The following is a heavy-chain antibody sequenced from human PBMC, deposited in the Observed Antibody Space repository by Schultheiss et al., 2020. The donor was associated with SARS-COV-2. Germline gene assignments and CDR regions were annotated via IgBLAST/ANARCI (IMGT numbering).Heavy chain of an antibody. D-gene: IGHD2-2*02. CDR1: GFTFSSYG. CDR2: IGTAGDT. Sequence: GGSLRLSCAASGFTFSSYGMHWVRQATGKGLEWVSAIGTAGDTYYQGSVKGRFTISRENAKNSLYLQMNSLRAGDTAVYYCARSGYCSSTCCYNDAFDIWGQGTMVTVSS. V-gene: IGHV3-13*04. CDR3: ARSGYCSSTCCYNDAFDI. J-gene: IGHJ3*02.